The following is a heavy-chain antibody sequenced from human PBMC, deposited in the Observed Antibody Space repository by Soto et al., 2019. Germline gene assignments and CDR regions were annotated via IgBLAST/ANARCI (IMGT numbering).Heavy chain of an antibody. Sequence: ASVKVSCKASGYTFTSYGISWVRQAPGQGLEWMGWISAYNGNTNYAQKLQGRVTMTTDTSTSTAYMELRSLRSDDTAVYYCARVGATGIAVADEFDYWGQGTLVTVSA. CDR1: GYTFTSYG. J-gene: IGHJ4*02. CDR2: ISAYNGNT. D-gene: IGHD6-19*01. CDR3: ARVGATGIAVADEFDY. V-gene: IGHV1-18*01.